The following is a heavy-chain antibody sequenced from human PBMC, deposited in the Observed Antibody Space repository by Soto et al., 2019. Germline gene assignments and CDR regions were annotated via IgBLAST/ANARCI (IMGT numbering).Heavy chain of an antibody. J-gene: IGHJ5*02. CDR1: GGSISSSSYY. CDR3: ARPWNYYGSGSSWFDP. CDR2: IYYSGST. Sequence: QLQLQESGPGLVKPSETLSLTCTVSGGSISSSSYYWGWIRQPPGKGLEWIGSIYYSGSTYYNPSLKSRVTISVDTSKNQFSLKLSSVTAADTAVYYCARPWNYYGSGSSWFDPWGQGTLVTVSS. V-gene: IGHV4-39*01. D-gene: IGHD3-10*01.